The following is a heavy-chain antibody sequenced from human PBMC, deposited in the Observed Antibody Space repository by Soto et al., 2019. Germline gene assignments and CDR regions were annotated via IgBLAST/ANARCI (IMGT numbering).Heavy chain of an antibody. V-gene: IGHV3-74*01. CDR3: VRGPGAYVYFGFDI. Sequence: EVQLLEYGGGLVQPGGSLRLSCAASRFSNSWLHWVRQFPGKGLVWVSRINTDGDNTDYADFVKGRFTISRDYATDTLFLQMNNLKAEDTAVYYCVRGPGAYVYFGFDILGQGTVVTVSS. J-gene: IGHJ3*02. CDR1: RFSNSW. D-gene: IGHD3-9*01. CDR2: INTDGDNT.